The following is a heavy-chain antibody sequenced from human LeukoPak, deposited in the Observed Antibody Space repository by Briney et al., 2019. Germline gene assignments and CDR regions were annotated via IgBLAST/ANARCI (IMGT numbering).Heavy chain of an antibody. V-gene: IGHV3-21*01. Sequence: PWGSLRLSCAASGFTFSSYSMNWVGQAPGKGLEWVSSIRSSSSYIYYADSVKGRFTISRDNAMNSLYLQMNSLRAEDTAVYYCASDVVVVVAATMGGDSPGYWGQGTLVTVSS. CDR3: ASDVVVVVAATMGGDSPGY. CDR2: IRSSSSYI. J-gene: IGHJ4*02. CDR1: GFTFSSYS. D-gene: IGHD2-15*01.